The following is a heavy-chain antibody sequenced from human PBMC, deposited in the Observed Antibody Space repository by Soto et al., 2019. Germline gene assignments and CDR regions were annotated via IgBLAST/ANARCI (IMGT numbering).Heavy chain of an antibody. CDR2: VSPYDGYT. CDR3: ARGGYYDSSGSRNYFYYGMNV. Sequence: ASVKVSCKASGYTFSSYGINWVRQAPGQGLEWLGWVSPYDGYTNYAQILQGRVSMTTDTSTKTAYMEVRSLRSDDTAVYYCARGGYYDSSGSRNYFYYGMNVWGQGTTVTLSS. V-gene: IGHV1-18*01. D-gene: IGHD3-22*01. J-gene: IGHJ6*02. CDR1: GYTFSSYG.